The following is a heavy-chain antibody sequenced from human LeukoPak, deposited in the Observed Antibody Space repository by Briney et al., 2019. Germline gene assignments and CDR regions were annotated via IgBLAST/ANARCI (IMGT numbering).Heavy chain of an antibody. CDR3: ARDRWDYGKQFDY. D-gene: IGHD4-17*01. CDR1: GFTFSDYY. V-gene: IGHV3-11*01. J-gene: IGHJ4*02. CDR2: ISSSGSTI. Sequence: PGGSLRLSCAASGFTFSDYYMSWIRQAPGKGLEWVSYISSSGSTIYYADSVKGRFTISRGNAKNSLYLQMNSLRAEDTAVYYCARDRWDYGKQFDYWGQGTLVTVSS.